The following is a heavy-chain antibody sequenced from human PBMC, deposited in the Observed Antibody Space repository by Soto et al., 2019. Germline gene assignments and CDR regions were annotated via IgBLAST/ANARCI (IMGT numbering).Heavy chain of an antibody. V-gene: IGHV1-46*03. CDR2: INPSDGST. CDR1: GSTFTSHY. Sequence: QVQLVQSGAEVKKPGASVKVSCKASGSTFTSHYMHWVRQAPGQGLEWMGIINPSDGSTSHAQKFQXXVXMXXDTSTSTVYMELSSLRSEDTAVYYCTKAGRSDFDYWGQGTLVTVSS. CDR3: TKAGRSDFDY. J-gene: IGHJ4*02.